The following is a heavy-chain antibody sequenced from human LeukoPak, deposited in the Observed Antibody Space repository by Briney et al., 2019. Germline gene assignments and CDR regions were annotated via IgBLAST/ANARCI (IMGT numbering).Heavy chain of an antibody. J-gene: IGHJ6*04. D-gene: IGHD3-10*01. Sequence: GSLRLSCAASGFPFSSYGLHWVRQAPGEGLEWVAFIRYDGSSKYYADSVKGRFTISRDNSKNTLYLQMNGLRAEDTAVYYCARSGMDVWGKGTTVTISS. CDR3: ARSGMDV. V-gene: IGHV3-30*02. CDR2: IRYDGSSK. CDR1: GFPFSSYG.